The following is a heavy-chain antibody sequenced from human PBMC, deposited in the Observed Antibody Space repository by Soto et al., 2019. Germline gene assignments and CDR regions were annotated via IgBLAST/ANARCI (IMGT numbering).Heavy chain of an antibody. CDR2: ISYDGSNK. V-gene: IGHV3-30-3*01. CDR3: ARLRAALQLYDY. D-gene: IGHD1-1*01. Sequence: QVQLVESGGGVVQPGRSLRLSCAASGFTFSSYAMHWVRQAPGKGLEWVAFISYDGSNKYYADSVKGRFTISRDNSKNTLYLQMSRLRAEDTAVYYCARLRAALQLYDYGGQGTLVAVSS. J-gene: IGHJ4*02. CDR1: GFTFSSYA.